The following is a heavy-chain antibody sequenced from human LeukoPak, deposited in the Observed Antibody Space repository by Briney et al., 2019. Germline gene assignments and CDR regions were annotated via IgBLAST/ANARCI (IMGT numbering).Heavy chain of an antibody. CDR1: GFTFGSYA. CDR2: ISTDGGST. V-gene: IGHV3-64*01. J-gene: IGHJ6*03. CDR3: ARCASAMDD. Sequence: GGSLRLSCAGSGFTFGSYAMHWVRQAPGKGLEYVSAISTDGGSTFYANSVKGRFTISRDNSKNTLYLQMGSLRAEDMGVYYCARCASAMDDWGKGTMVPVSS.